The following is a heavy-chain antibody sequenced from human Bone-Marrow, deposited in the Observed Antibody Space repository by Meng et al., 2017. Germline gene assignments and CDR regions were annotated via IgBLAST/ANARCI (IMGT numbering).Heavy chain of an antibody. CDR1: GYTFTSYY. Sequence: ASVKVSCKASGYTFTSYYMHWVRQAPGQGLEWMGIINPSGGGTSYAQKFQGRVTMTRDTSTSTVYMELSSLRSEDTAVYYCARETDGDYDYYYYGMDVWGQGTTVTVSS. CDR2: INPSGGGT. CDR3: ARETDGDYDYYYYGMDV. D-gene: IGHD4-17*01. J-gene: IGHJ6*02. V-gene: IGHV1-46*01.